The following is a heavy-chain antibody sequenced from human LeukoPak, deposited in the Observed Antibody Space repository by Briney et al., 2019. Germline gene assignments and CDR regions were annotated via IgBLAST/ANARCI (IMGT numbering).Heavy chain of an antibody. V-gene: IGHV3-23*01. CDR3: AKDLGIAVADGYFDY. J-gene: IGHJ4*02. Sequence: GGSLRLSCAASGFTVSSNYMSWVRQAPGKGLEWVSAISGSGGSTYYADSVKGRFTISRDNSKNTLYLQMNSLRAEDTAVYYCAKDLGIAVADGYFDYWGQGTLVTVSS. CDR1: GFTVSSNY. CDR2: ISGSGGST. D-gene: IGHD6-19*01.